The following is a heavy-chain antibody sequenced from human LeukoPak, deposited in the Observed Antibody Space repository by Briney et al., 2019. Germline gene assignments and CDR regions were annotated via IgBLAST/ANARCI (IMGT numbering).Heavy chain of an antibody. V-gene: IGHV3-7*01. CDR2: IKQDGSVK. D-gene: IGHD3-3*01. CDR3: ARAPRPYLWSGYCEY. CDR1: GFTFSSYW. J-gene: IGHJ4*02. Sequence: GGSLRLSCAASGFTFSSYWMSWVRQAPGKGLEWVANIKQDGSVKYYVDSVKGRFTISKDNAKNSLYLQINSLRGEDTAVYYCARAPRPYLWSGYCEYWGQGTRVTVSS.